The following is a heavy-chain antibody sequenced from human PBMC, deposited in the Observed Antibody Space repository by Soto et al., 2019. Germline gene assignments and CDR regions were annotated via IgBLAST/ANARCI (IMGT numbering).Heavy chain of an antibody. J-gene: IGHJ4*02. Sequence: QVQLVESGGGVVQPGRSLRLSCAASGFTFSSYAMHWVRQAPGKGLEWVAVISYDGSNKYYADSVKGRFTISRDNSKNTLYLQIISLRAEDTAVYYCARDPMGRYYGSGSYYFDYWGQGTLVTVSS. CDR2: ISYDGSNK. CDR3: ARDPMGRYYGSGSYYFDY. CDR1: GFTFSSYA. V-gene: IGHV3-30-3*01. D-gene: IGHD3-10*01.